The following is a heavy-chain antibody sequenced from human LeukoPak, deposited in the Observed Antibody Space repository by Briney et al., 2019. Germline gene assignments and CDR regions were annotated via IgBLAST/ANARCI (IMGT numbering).Heavy chain of an antibody. J-gene: IGHJ4*02. CDR3: ARHGAYGDYLAY. D-gene: IGHD4-17*01. Sequence: SATLSLTCTVSGGSVSSYYWSWIRQPPGKGLEWIGYIYYSGCSNYNPSLKSRVTISVDTSNNQFSLKLSSVTAADTAVYYCARHGAYGDYLAYWGQGTLVTVSS. CDR2: IYYSGCS. CDR1: GGSVSSYY. V-gene: IGHV4-59*08.